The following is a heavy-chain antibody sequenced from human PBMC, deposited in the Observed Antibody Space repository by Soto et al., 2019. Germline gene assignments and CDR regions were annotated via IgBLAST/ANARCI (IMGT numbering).Heavy chain of an antibody. CDR3: ARDEVTMVRGVIGGYYGMDV. J-gene: IGHJ6*02. D-gene: IGHD3-10*01. V-gene: IGHV1-18*01. CDR1: GYTFTSYG. Sequence: QVQLVQSGAEVKKPGASVKVSCKASGYTFTSYGISWVRQAPGQGLEWMGWISAYNGNTNYAQKLQGRVTMTTDTSTSTAYMELRSLRSDDKAVYYCARDEVTMVRGVIGGYYGMDVWGQGTTVTVSS. CDR2: ISAYNGNT.